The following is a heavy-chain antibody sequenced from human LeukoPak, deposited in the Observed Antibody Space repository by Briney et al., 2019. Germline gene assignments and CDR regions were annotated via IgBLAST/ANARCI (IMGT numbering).Heavy chain of an antibody. V-gene: IGHV7-4-1*02. Sequence: ASVKVSCKASGYTFTSYAMNWVRQAPGQGLEWMGWINTNTGNPTYAQGFTGRFVFSLDTSVSTAYLQISSLKAEDTAVYYCARVLQVGSWYVRPETTYYYGMDVWGQGTTVTVSS. CDR2: INTNTGNP. J-gene: IGHJ6*02. CDR1: GYTFTSYA. D-gene: IGHD6-13*01. CDR3: ARVLQVGSWYVRPETTYYYGMDV.